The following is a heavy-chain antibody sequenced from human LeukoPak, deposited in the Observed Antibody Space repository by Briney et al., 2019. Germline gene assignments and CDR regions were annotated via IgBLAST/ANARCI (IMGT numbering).Heavy chain of an antibody. CDR2: IEDNGNSK. J-gene: IGHJ4*02. D-gene: IGHD3-22*01. V-gene: IGHV3-30*02. Sequence: GGSLRLSCAASGFTFRKSGIHWVRQAPGKGLEWMAYIEDNGNSKYYADSVKGRFTISRDNSKNTLNLQMNSLTVEDTAVYYCAKDRHYESNVLGYWGQGILVTVSS. CDR3: AKDRHYESNVLGY. CDR1: GFTFRKSG.